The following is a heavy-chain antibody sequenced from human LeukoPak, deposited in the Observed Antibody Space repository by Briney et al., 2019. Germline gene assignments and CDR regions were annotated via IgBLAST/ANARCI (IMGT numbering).Heavy chain of an antibody. Sequence: GSLRLSCAASGFTFTSYIMNWVRQPPGKGLEGMGEINHSGSTNYNPSLKSRVTISVKTSKNQFSLKLSSVTAADTAVYYCARVTGYMIEDYFDYWGQGTLVTVSS. D-gene: IGHD3-22*01. CDR3: ARVTGYMIEDYFDY. CDR1: GFTFTSYI. J-gene: IGHJ4*02. V-gene: IGHV4-34*01. CDR2: INHSGST.